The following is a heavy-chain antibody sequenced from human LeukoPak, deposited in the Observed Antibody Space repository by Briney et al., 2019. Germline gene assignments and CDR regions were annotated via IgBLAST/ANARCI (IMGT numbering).Heavy chain of an antibody. V-gene: IGHV3-23*01. J-gene: IGHJ4*02. CDR1: GFTFSSYT. D-gene: IGHD5-24*01. Sequence: GGSLRLSCVASGFTFSSYTMSWVRQAPGKGLEWVSGILGRGDRTYYADSVKGRFTISRDNSKNTLYLQINSLRAEDTAVYYCATEREDYWGQGTLVTVSS. CDR3: ATEREDY. CDR2: ILGRGDRT.